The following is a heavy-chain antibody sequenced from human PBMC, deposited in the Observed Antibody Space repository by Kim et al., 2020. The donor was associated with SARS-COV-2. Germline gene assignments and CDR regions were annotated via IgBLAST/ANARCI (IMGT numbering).Heavy chain of an antibody. J-gene: IGHJ4*02. V-gene: IGHV3-23*01. Sequence: YADSVKGRFTISRDNSKNTLYLQMNSLRAEDTAVYYCAKDRRELLRFFDYWGQGTLVTVSS. CDR3: AKDRRELLRFFDY. D-gene: IGHD1-26*01.